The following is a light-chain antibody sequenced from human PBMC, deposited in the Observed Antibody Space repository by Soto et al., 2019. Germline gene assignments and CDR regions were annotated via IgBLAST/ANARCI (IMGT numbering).Light chain of an antibody. Sequence: IQLTQSPSSLSASVGDRVTITCRASRGISSYLAWYQQKPGKAPKLLIYAASTLQSGVPSRFSGSGSGTDFTLTISSQQPEDFATYYCQQLNSYPPTFGQGTKVEIK. V-gene: IGKV1-9*01. CDR2: AAS. CDR3: QQLNSYPPT. CDR1: RGISSY. J-gene: IGKJ1*01.